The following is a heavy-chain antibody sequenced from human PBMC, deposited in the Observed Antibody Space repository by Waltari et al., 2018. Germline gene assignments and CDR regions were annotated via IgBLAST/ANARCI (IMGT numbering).Heavy chain of an antibody. D-gene: IGHD6-19*01. J-gene: IGHJ2*01. V-gene: IGHV3-7*01. CDR1: GFTFRSYW. Sequence: EVQLVESGGGLVQPGGSLRLSCAASGFTFRSYWMSWVRQAPGKGLEWVANIKQDGSEKYYVDSVKGRFTISRDNAKNSLYLQMNSLRAEDTAVYYCARRGGYSSGWYGVWYFDLWGRGTLVTVSS. CDR3: ARRGGYSSGWYGVWYFDL. CDR2: IKQDGSEK.